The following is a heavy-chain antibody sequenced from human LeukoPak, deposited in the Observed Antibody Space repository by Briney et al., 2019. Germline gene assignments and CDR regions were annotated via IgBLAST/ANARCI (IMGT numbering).Heavy chain of an antibody. CDR3: AKLSIVGATSAFDI. V-gene: IGHV3-9*01. J-gene: IGHJ3*02. CDR1: GFTFDDCA. D-gene: IGHD1-26*01. CDR2: ISWNSGSI. Sequence: GRSLRLSCAASGFTFDDCAMHWVRQAPGKGLEWVSGISWNSGSIGYADSVKGRFTISRDNAKNSLYLQMNSLRAEDTALYYCAKLSIVGATSAFDIWGQGTMVTVSS.